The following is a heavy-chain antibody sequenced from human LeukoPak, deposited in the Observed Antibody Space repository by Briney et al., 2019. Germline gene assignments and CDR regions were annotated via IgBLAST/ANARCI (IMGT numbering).Heavy chain of an antibody. CDR2: INHSGST. J-gene: IGHJ4*02. CDR1: GGSFSGYY. Sequence: SETLSLTCAVYGGSFSGYYWSWIRQPPGKGLEWIGEINHSGSTDYNPSLKSRVTISVDTSKNQFSLKLSSVTAADTAVYYCARHPRITMVRGVIRPYFDYWGQGTLVTVSS. CDR3: ARHPRITMVRGVIRPYFDY. D-gene: IGHD3-10*01. V-gene: IGHV4-34*01.